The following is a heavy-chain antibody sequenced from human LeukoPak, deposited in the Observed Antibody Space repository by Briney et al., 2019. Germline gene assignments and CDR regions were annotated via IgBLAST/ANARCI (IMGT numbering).Heavy chain of an antibody. CDR3: ARSGSGSPLFWFDP. D-gene: IGHD3-10*01. CDR2: IYYSGST. V-gene: IGHV4-31*03. CDR1: GGSINSGAYY. J-gene: IGHJ5*02. Sequence: SETLSLTCTVSGGSINSGAYYWNWIRQHPGKGLEWIGYIYYSGSTYYNPSLKSRLTISVDTSKNQFSLKMSSVTAADTAVYYCARSGSGSPLFWFDPWGQGTLVTVSS.